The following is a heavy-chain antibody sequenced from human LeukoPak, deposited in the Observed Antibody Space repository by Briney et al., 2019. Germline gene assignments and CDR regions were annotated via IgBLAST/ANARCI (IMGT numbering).Heavy chain of an antibody. J-gene: IGHJ6*02. V-gene: IGHV3-15*01. CDR1: RFTYRRDW. Sequence: KAGGSLGLSGAGSRFTYRRDWMTWARQAPGKGLEWVGNIKSQTDGGTTEYAAPVKGRFTISRDESEDTLYLQMISPRTDDTAGYWCTTAYNGNWYLRDGLDVWGPGTAVTVS. CDR2: IKSQTDGGTT. D-gene: IGHD1-7*01. CDR3: TTAYNGNWYLRDGLDV.